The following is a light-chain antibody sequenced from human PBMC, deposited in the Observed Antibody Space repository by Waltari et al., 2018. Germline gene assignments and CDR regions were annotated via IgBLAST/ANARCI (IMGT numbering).Light chain of an antibody. CDR2: EGS. Sequence: QSALTQPASVSGSPGQSIPISCTGTSRDVGSYTLVSWYQQHPGKAPKLMIYEGSKRPSGVSNRFSGSKSGNTASLTISGLQAEDEADYYCCSYAGSSWVFGGGTKLTVL. CDR3: CSYAGSSWV. V-gene: IGLV2-23*01. CDR1: SRDVGSYTL. J-gene: IGLJ3*02.